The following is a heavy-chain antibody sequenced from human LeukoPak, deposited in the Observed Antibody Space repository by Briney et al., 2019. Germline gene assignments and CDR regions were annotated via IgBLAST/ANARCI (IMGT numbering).Heavy chain of an antibody. D-gene: IGHD3-16*01. J-gene: IGHJ4*02. Sequence: SETLSLTWTVSGGSLSSYYWSWIRQPAGKVLEWIGRTYTSGSTNYNPSLKSRVTMPVDTSKNQCSLRLSSVTAADTAVYYCAGGKTVDYWGQGTLVTVLS. V-gene: IGHV4-4*07. CDR2: TYTSGST. CDR1: GGSLSSYY. CDR3: AGGKTVDY.